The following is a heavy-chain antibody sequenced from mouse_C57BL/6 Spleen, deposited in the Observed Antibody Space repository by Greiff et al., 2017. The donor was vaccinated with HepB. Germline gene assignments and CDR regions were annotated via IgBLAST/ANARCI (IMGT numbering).Heavy chain of an antibody. J-gene: IGHJ1*03. CDR3: ARHGDGYWYFDV. CDR2: ISSGGSYT. CDR1: GFTFSSYG. D-gene: IGHD2-13*01. Sequence: EVMLVESGGDLVKPGGSLKLSCAASGFTFSSYGMSWVRQTPDKRLEWVATISSGGSYTYYPDSVKGRFTISRDNAKKTLYLQMSSLKSEDTARYYCARHGDGYWYFDVWGTGTTVTVSS. V-gene: IGHV5-6*02.